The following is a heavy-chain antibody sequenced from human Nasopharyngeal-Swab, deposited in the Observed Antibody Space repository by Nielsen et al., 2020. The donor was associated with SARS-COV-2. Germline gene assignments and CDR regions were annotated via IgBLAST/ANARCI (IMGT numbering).Heavy chain of an antibody. J-gene: IGHJ4*02. CDR1: GFIFRTYG. CDR3: AKDLRGPYFF. CDR2: IWYDGSNK. Sequence: GGSLRLSCAASGFIFRTYGMHWVRQSPDKGLEWVAAIWYDGSNKYYADSVKGRFTISRDNSKNTLSLQMNSLRAEDTAVYYCAKDLRGPYFFWGQGTLVTVSS. V-gene: IGHV3-33*06. D-gene: IGHD2/OR15-2a*01.